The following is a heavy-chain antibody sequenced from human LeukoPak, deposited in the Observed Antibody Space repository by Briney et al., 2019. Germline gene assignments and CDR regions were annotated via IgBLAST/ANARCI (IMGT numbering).Heavy chain of an antibody. J-gene: IGHJ4*02. CDR3: ARANYGSPVFDY. CDR1: GFTVSSNY. CDR2: IYPGGDT. V-gene: IGHV3-66*01. D-gene: IGHD1-26*01. Sequence: TGGSLRLSCAASGFTVSSNYMNWVRQAPGKGLEWVSVIYPGGDTFYADSVKGRFSISRDNSKNTLYLQMNTLRAEDTAVYYCARANYGSPVFDYWGQGTLATVSS.